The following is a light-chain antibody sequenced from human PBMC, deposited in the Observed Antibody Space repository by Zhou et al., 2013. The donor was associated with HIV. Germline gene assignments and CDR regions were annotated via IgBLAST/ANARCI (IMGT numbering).Light chain of an antibody. CDR3: SSYTSITTVI. CDR2: EVS. Sequence: QSALTQPASVSGSPGQSIAISCTGTSSDVGSYNRVSWYQQPPGTAPKLMIYEVSNRPSGVPDRFSGSKSGNTASLTISGLQAEDEATYYCSSYTSITTVIFGGGTKLTVL. V-gene: IGLV2-18*02. CDR1: SSDVGSYNR. J-gene: IGLJ2*01.